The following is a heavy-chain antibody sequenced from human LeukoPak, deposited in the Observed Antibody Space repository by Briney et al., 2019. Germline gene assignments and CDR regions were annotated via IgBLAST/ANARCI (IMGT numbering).Heavy chain of an antibody. Sequence: ASVKVSCNASGYTFTDYYMHWVRQAPGQGLEWMGWINPNSGGTNYAQKFQGRVTMTRDTSISTAFMELSRLRSDDTAVYYCARDQSRIVGATTPHFDYWGQGTLVTVSS. CDR3: ARDQSRIVGATTPHFDY. CDR1: GYTFTDYY. V-gene: IGHV1-2*02. D-gene: IGHD1-26*01. CDR2: INPNSGGT. J-gene: IGHJ4*02.